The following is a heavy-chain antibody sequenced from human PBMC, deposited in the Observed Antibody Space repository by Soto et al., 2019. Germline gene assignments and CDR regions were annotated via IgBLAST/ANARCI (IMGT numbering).Heavy chain of an antibody. CDR3: ARGPVWTRGGIDY. CDR2: ISYDGSNK. CDR1: GFTFSSYA. V-gene: IGHV3-30-3*01. Sequence: GGSLRLSCAASGFTFSSYAMHWVRQAPGKGLEWVAVISYDGSNKYYADSVKGRFTISRDNSKNTLYLQMNSLRAEDTAVYYCARGPVWTRGGIDYWGQGTLVTVSS. J-gene: IGHJ4*02. D-gene: IGHD3-16*01.